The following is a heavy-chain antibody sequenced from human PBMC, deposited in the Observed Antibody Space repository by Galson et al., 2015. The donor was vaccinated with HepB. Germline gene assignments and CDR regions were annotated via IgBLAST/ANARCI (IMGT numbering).Heavy chain of an antibody. V-gene: IGHV3-66*01. CDR1: GFTVSSNY. CDR2: IYSGGST. CDR3: ARDGAAAGTPGYFQH. D-gene: IGHD6-13*01. J-gene: IGHJ1*01. Sequence: SLRLSCAASGFTVSSNYMSWVRQAPGKGLEWVSVIYSGGSTYYADSVKGRFTISRDNSKNTLYLQMNSLRAEDTAVYYCARDGAAAGTPGYFQHWGQGTLVTVSS.